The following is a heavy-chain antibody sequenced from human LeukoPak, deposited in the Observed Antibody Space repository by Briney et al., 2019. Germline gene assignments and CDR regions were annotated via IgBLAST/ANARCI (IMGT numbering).Heavy chain of an antibody. V-gene: IGHV3-30*18. J-gene: IGHJ4*02. CDR2: ISYDGSDK. D-gene: IGHD6-13*01. Sequence: GGSLRLSCAASGFTFSNYGMHWVRQPPGKGLEWVALISYDGSDKIYTDSVKGRFTISRDNSESTLYLQMDSLRGDDAAVYYCAKAVGRISWSFDYWGQGALVTVSS. CDR1: GFTFSNYG. CDR3: AKAVGRISWSFDY.